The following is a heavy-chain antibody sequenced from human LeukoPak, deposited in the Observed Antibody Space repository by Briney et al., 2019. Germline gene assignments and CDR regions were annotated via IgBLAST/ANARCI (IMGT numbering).Heavy chain of an antibody. Sequence: SETLSLTCTVSGGSISSYYWSWIRQPPGKGLEWIGYIYCNGSTNYNPSLKSRVTISVDTSKNQFSLKLSSVTAADTAVYYCASGSYYETFDYWGQGTLVTVSS. CDR1: GGSISSYY. V-gene: IGHV4-59*01. CDR3: ASGSYYETFDY. D-gene: IGHD1-26*01. J-gene: IGHJ4*02. CDR2: IYCNGST.